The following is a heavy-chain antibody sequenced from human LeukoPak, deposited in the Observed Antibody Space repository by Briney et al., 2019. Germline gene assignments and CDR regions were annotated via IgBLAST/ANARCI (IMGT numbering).Heavy chain of an antibody. CDR2: ISYDGSNK. V-gene: IGHV3-30*18. CDR1: GFTFSSYG. D-gene: IGHD2-15*01. CDR3: AKEHTPFKEAATGYFQH. Sequence: GGSLRLSCAASGFTFSSYGMHWVRQAPGKGLEWVAVISYDGSNKYYADSVKGRFTISRDNSKNTLYLQMNSLRAEDTAVYYCAKEHTPFKEAATGYFQHWGQGTLVTVSS. J-gene: IGHJ1*01.